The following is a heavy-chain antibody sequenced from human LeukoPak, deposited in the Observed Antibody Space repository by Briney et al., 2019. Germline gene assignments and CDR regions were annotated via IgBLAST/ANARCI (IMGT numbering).Heavy chain of an antibody. D-gene: IGHD4-23*01. CDR3: ARASYGGNSAMDY. V-gene: IGHV3-30-3*01. CDR1: GFTFSSYA. CDR2: ISYDGSNK. J-gene: IGHJ4*02. Sequence: GGSLRLSCAASGFTFSSYAMHWVRQAPGKGLEWVAVISYDGSNKYYADSVKGRFTISRDNSKNTLYLQMNSLRAEDTAVYYCARASYGGNSAMDYWGQGTLVTVSS.